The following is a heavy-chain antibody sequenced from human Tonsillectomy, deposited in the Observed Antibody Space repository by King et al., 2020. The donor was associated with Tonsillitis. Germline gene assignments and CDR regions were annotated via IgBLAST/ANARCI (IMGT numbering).Heavy chain of an antibody. CDR3: ARAPVAFDY. Sequence: LVESGGGLVQPGGSLRLSCAASGFTFSSYTMNWVRQAPGKGLEWVSYISISSSTIYSADSVKGRFTISRDNAKNSLYLQMNSLRAEDTAVYYCARAPVAFDYWGQGTLVTVSS. J-gene: IGHJ4*02. CDR2: ISISSSTI. V-gene: IGHV3-48*01. CDR1: GFTFSSYT.